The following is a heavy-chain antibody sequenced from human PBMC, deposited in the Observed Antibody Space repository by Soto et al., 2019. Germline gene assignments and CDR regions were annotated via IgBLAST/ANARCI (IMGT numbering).Heavy chain of an antibody. J-gene: IGHJ6*02. CDR1: GFTFSSYG. D-gene: IGHD6-19*01. V-gene: IGHV3-30*18. CDR2: ISYDGSNK. Sequence: QVQLVESGGGVVQPGRSLRLSCAASGFTFSSYGMHWVRQAPGKGLEWVAVISYDGSNKYYADSVKGRFTISRDNSKNTLYLQMNSLRAEDTAVYYCAKDTIASGWYSRGYYYGMDVWGQGTTVTVS. CDR3: AKDTIASGWYSRGYYYGMDV.